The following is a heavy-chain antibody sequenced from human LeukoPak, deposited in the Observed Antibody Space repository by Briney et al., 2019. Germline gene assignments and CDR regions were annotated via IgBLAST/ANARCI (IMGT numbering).Heavy chain of an antibody. Sequence: GGSLRLSCAASGFTFSRCSMNWVRQAPGKGLEWVSSMTSDSRFIYYADSVNGRFTISRDNAKNSLYLQMNSLRVEDTAVYYCARDRDAYLPDHLDYWGQGTLVTVS. J-gene: IGHJ4*02. CDR1: GFTFSRCS. CDR3: ARDRDAYLPDHLDY. V-gene: IGHV3-21*01. CDR2: MTSDSRFI. D-gene: IGHD3-10*01.